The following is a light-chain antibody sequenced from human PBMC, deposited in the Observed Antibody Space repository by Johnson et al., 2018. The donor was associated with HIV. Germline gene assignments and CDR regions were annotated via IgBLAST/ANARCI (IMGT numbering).Light chain of an antibody. CDR1: SSNIGNSY. CDR2: DNN. V-gene: IGLV1-51*01. CDR3: GIWDASLSPLYV. Sequence: QSVLTQPPSVSAAPGQKVTISCAGSSSNIGNSYVSWYQQLPGTAPKLLIYDNNKRPSGIPDRFSGSKSGAKATRGITGLQNGDEADYYCGIWDASLSPLYVFGTGTTITVL. J-gene: IGLJ1*01.